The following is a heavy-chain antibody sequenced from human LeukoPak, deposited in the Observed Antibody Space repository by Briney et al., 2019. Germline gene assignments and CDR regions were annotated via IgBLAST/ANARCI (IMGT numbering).Heavy chain of an antibody. CDR2: ISYDGSNK. D-gene: IGHD1-14*01. CDR3: AKVRTYFYHGLDV. CDR1: GFTFSSYA. V-gene: IGHV3-30-3*01. Sequence: PGGSLRLSCAASGFTFSSYAMHWVRQAPGKGLEWVAVISYDGSNKYYADSVKGRFTISRDNSKNTLFLQVNSLRAEDTAVYYCAKVRTYFYHGLDVWGQGTTVTVSS. J-gene: IGHJ6*02.